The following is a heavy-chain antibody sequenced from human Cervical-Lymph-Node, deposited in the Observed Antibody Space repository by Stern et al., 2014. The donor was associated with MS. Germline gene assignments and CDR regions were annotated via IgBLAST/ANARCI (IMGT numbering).Heavy chain of an antibody. J-gene: IGHJ5*01. V-gene: IGHV3-21*01. Sequence: VQLVESGGGLVKPGGSLRLSCAASGFTFSSYTLTWVRQAPGKGLEWVSSISSSSTSIDYADSVKGRFTISRDNANNSLYLQMSRLRAEDTAVYYCARRHGSAYDSLGQGTLVTVSS. D-gene: IGHD3-10*01. CDR1: GFTFSSYT. CDR3: ARRHGSAYDS. CDR2: ISSSSTSI.